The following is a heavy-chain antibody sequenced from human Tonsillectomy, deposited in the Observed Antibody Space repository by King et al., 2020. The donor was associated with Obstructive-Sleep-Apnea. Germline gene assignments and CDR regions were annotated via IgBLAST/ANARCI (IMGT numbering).Heavy chain of an antibody. CDR1: GFTFDDYA. V-gene: IGHV3-43D*03. CDR3: AKDAGIAVAGNWFDP. D-gene: IGHD6-19*01. J-gene: IGHJ5*02. Sequence: EVQLVESGGVVVQPGGSLRLSCAASGFTFDDYAMHWVRQAPGKGLEWVSLISWDGGSTYYADSVKGRFTISRDNSKNSLYLQMNSLRAEDTALYYCAKDAGIAVAGNWFDPWGQGTLVTVSS. CDR2: ISWDGGST.